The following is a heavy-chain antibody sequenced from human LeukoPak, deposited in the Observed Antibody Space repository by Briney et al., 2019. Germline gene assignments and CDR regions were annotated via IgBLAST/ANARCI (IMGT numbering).Heavy chain of an antibody. Sequence: GASVKVSCKASGYIFASYGISWVRQAPGQGLEWMGWISAYNGDTKYAQNLQGRVTLTTDTSTGTAYMELRSLTSDDTALYYCARDTALIITPGGSDYWGRGTLITVSS. CDR1: GYIFASYG. V-gene: IGHV1-18*01. D-gene: IGHD3-10*01. CDR3: ARDTALIITPGGSDY. J-gene: IGHJ4*02. CDR2: ISAYNGDT.